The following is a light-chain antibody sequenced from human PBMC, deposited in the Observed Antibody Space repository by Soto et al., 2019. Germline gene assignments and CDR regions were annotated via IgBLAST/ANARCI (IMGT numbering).Light chain of an antibody. V-gene: IGLV2-14*01. CDR3: SSYTSSSTYV. Sequence: QSALTQPASVSGSPGQSITISCTGTSSDVGGYNYVSWYQQHPGTAPKLMIYEVSDRPSGVPDRFSGSKSGNTASLTISGLQAEDEADYYCSSYTSSSTYVFGNGTKVTVL. J-gene: IGLJ1*01. CDR2: EVS. CDR1: SSDVGGYNY.